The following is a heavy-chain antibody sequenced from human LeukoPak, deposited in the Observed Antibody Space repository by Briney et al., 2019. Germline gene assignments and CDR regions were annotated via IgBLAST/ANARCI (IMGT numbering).Heavy chain of an antibody. CDR3: ARGGWYLGFDY. V-gene: IGHV4-59*12. J-gene: IGHJ4*02. CDR1: GGSISSYY. CDR2: IYYSGST. Sequence: SETLSLTCTVSGGSISSYYWSWIRQPPGKGLEWIGYIYYSGSTNYNPSLKSRVTISVDTSKNQFSLKLSSVTAADTAVYYCARGGWYLGFDYWGQGTLVTVSS. D-gene: IGHD6-19*01.